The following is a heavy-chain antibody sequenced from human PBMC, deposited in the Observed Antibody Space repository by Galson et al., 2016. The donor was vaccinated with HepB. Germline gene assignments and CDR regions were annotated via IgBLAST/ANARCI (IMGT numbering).Heavy chain of an antibody. CDR2: IWFDGRII. V-gene: IGHV3-33*03. CDR1: GFTFRDYW. J-gene: IGHJ4*02. CDR3: ANHRG. Sequence: SLRLSCAASGFTFRDYWMNWVRQAPGKGLEWVTVIWFDGRIIYYAESVKGRFTISRDNAKNSLYLQMNSLRAEDTAVFYCANHRGWGQGTLVTVSS.